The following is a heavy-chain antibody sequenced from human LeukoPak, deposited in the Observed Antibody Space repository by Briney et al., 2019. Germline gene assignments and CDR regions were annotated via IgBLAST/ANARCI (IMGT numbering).Heavy chain of an antibody. Sequence: ASVKVSCKSSENTFTAYYIHWVRQAPGQGLEWMGWINPKSGATKYAQKFQGRVTLTSDTSISTAYMELNSPRSGDTAVYYCARGLGFIVVVTSSPDAFDIWGQGTMVTVSS. CDR2: INPKSGAT. V-gene: IGHV1-2*02. D-gene: IGHD2-21*02. CDR3: ARGLGFIVVVTSSPDAFDI. J-gene: IGHJ3*02. CDR1: ENTFTAYY.